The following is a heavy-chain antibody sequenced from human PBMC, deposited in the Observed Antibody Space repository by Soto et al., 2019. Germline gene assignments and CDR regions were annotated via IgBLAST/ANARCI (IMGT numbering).Heavy chain of an antibody. CDR3: TTGGGATLDH. V-gene: IGHV3-15*05. J-gene: IGHJ4*02. CDR1: GLPFTKAS. Sequence: PAGALRLSCAPSGLPFTKASLSWFRQAPGKGLEWVGRIRSKGDGGTTEYRAPVKGRFTISRDDSQKTLYLQMNSLKFEETAVYYCTTGGGATLDHWGQGALVTVSS. D-gene: IGHD3-10*01. CDR2: IRSKGDGGTT.